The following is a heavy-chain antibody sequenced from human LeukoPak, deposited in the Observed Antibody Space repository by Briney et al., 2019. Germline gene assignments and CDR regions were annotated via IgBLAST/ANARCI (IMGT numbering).Heavy chain of an antibody. CDR3: AGGGGKPYYDFWSGSYYGMDV. J-gene: IGHJ6*02. Sequence: GGSLRLSCAASGFTFSSYDMHWVRQATGKGLEWVSAIGTAGDTYYPGSVKGRFTISRENAKNSLYLQMNSLRAGDTAVYYCAGGGGKPYYDFWSGSYYGMDVWGQGTTATVSS. CDR2: IGTAGDT. V-gene: IGHV3-13*01. CDR1: GFTFSSYD. D-gene: IGHD3-3*01.